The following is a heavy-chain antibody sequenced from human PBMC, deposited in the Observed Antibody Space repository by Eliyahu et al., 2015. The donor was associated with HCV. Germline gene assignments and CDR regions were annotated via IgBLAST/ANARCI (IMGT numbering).Heavy chain of an antibody. CDR3: ARDPPQYYYGSLRAFDI. D-gene: IGHD3-10*01. CDR1: GYTFTGYY. CDR2: INPNSGGT. V-gene: IGHV1-2*02. Sequence: QVQLVQSGAEVKKPGASVKVSCKASGYTFTGYYMHWVRQAPGQGLEWMGWINPNSGGTNYAQKFQGRVTMTRDTSISTAYMELSRLRSDDTAVYYCARDPPQYYYGSLRAFDIWGQGTMVTVSS. J-gene: IGHJ3*02.